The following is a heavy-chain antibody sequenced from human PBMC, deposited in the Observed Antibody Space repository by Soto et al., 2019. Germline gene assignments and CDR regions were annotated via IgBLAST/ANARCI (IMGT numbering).Heavy chain of an antibody. J-gene: IGHJ4*02. V-gene: IGHV4-31*03. CDR2: IVYSGIS. CDR3: WGAWIMLTFAGVSGEWGIDS. Sequence: QVQLQESGPGLVKPSQTLSLTCTVSGDYITSGVHDWGWISHHPGKGLEWIGYIVYSGISYSSLALRCRLTASVVASIKRSPVSLISAMAASTAIMYSWGAWIMLTFAGVSGEWGIDSWGQGTLVTVSS. D-gene: IGHD3-16*01. CDR1: GDYITSGVHD.